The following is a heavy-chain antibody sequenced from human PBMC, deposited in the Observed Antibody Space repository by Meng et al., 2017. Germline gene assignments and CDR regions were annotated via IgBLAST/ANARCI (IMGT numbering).Heavy chain of an antibody. CDR2: IIPIFGTA. CDR3: ARGGYSYGLWFDP. Sequence: VPLVESGAEVKKPGSSVKVPCKASGGTFSSYAISWVRQAPGQGLEWMGGIIPIFGTANYAQKFQGRVTITADESTSTAYMELSSLRSEDTAVYYCARGGYSYGLWFDPWGQGTLVTVSS. V-gene: IGHV1-69*01. D-gene: IGHD5-18*01. J-gene: IGHJ5*02. CDR1: GGTFSSYA.